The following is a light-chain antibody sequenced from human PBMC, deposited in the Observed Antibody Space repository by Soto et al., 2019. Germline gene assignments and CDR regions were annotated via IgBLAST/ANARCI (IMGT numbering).Light chain of an antibody. CDR2: GTS. CDR1: QSVGRS. CDR3: QQYDNWPSVT. V-gene: IGKV3-15*01. J-gene: IGKJ4*01. Sequence: EIVMTQSPATLSVSPGERAPLSCRARQSVGRSLAWYQQKPGQAPRLLIYGTSARATGIPATFSGSGSGTEFTLTISSLQSEDFAIYYCQQYDNWPSVTFGGGTKVDIK.